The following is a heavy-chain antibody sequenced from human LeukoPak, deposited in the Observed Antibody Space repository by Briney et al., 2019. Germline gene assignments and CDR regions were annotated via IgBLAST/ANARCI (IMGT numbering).Heavy chain of an antibody. CDR3: ARHSDDCSGSTCYDY. CDR1: GGSFSGYY. V-gene: IGHV4-34*01. Sequence: NPSETLSLTCAVYGGSFSGYYWSWIRQPPGKGLEWIGEINHSGSTYYNPSLKSRVTISVDTSKNQFSLKLSSVTAADTAVYYCARHSDDCSGSTCYDYWGQGTLVTVSS. J-gene: IGHJ4*02. CDR2: INHSGST. D-gene: IGHD2-15*01.